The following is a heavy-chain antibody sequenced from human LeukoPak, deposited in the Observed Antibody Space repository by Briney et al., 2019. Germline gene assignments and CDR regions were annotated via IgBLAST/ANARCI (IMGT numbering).Heavy chain of an antibody. CDR1: GGSFSGYY. CDR3: ARGRGIVPASAHFDY. CDR2: INHSGST. Sequence: SETLSLTCAVYGGSFSGYYWSWIRQPPGKGVEWIGEINHSGSTNYNPSLKSRVTISVDTSKNQFSLKLSSVTAADTAVYYCARGRGIVPASAHFDYWGQGTLVTVSS. D-gene: IGHD2-2*01. J-gene: IGHJ4*02. V-gene: IGHV4-34*01.